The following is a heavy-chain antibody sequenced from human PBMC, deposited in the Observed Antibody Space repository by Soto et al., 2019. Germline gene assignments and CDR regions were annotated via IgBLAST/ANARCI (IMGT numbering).Heavy chain of an antibody. J-gene: IGHJ4*02. CDR1: GFTFSSYG. CDR2: IYYDGSNK. D-gene: IGHD3-22*01. Sequence: QVQLVESGGGVVQPGRSLRLSCAVSGFTFSSYGMNWVRQAPGKGLEWVAAIYYDGSNKYYADSVRGRFTISRDNFKNTLYLHMNSLRAEDTAVYYCARDSKDDSSGNCAGFDYWGQGTLVTVSS. CDR3: ARDSKDDSSGNCAGFDY. V-gene: IGHV3-33*01.